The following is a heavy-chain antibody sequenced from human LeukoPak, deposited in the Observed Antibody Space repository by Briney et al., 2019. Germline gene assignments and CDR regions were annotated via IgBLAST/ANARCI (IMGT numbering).Heavy chain of an antibody. J-gene: IGHJ4*02. Sequence: SETLSLTCTFSGGSISSYYWSWIRQPAGKGLEWIGRIYTSGSTNYNPSLKSRVTMSVDTSKNQFSLKLSSVTAADTAVYYCARDAYYYGGSGYFRFDYWGQGTLVTVSS. D-gene: IGHD3-22*01. CDR2: IYTSGST. V-gene: IGHV4-4*07. CDR1: GGSISSYY. CDR3: ARDAYYYGGSGYFRFDY.